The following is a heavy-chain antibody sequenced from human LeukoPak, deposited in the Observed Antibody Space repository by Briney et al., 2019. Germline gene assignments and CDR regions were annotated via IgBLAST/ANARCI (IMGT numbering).Heavy chain of an antibody. D-gene: IGHD1-26*01. CDR2: IIPIFGTA. Sequence: ASVKDSCKASGGTFSSYAISWVRQAPGQGLEWMGAIIPIFGTANYAQKFQGRVTITTDESTSTAYMELSSLRSEDTAVYYCARVVVGASGYYYYYMDVWGKGTTVTVSS. J-gene: IGHJ6*03. V-gene: IGHV1-69*05. CDR1: GGTFSSYA. CDR3: ARVVVGASGYYYYYMDV.